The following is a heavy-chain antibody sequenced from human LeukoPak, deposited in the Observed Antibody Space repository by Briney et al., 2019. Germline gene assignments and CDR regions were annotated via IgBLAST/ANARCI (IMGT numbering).Heavy chain of an antibody. J-gene: IGHJ4*02. CDR3: ARRAGGYSHPYDY. D-gene: IGHD4-23*01. Sequence: PGGSLRLSCAVSGLTFSGNYMSWVRQAPGKGLEWVSLIYSGGTTYYTDSVKGRFTISRDNSKNTLYLQMNSLRAEDTAVYYCARRAGGYSHPYDYWGQGILVTVSS. CDR1: GLTFSGNY. V-gene: IGHV3-53*01. CDR2: IYSGGTT.